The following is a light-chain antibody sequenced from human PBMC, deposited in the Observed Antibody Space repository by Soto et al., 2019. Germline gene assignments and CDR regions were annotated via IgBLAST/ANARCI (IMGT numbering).Light chain of an antibody. CDR1: QTLKSY. V-gene: IGKV1-39*01. CDR3: QQSFVTPRT. J-gene: IGKJ1*01. CDR2: DAT. Sequence: DIQMTQSPSSLSASVGDRVTITCRASQTLKSYLNWYQHKPGKAPNLLIHDATTLHTGVPSRFSGSGSGTDFTLTISSLQPEDFVTYYCQQSFVTPRTFGQGTKVDIK.